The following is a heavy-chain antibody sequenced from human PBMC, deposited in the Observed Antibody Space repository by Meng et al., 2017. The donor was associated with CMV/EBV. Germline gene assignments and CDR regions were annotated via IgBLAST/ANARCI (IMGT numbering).Heavy chain of an antibody. D-gene: IGHD3-3*01. CDR3: ARGLGTLRFLEWLPLDFDY. Sequence: GGSLRLSCAASGFTFSSYAMHWVRQAPGKGLEWVAVISYDGSNKYYADSVKGRFTISRDNSKNTLYLQMNSLRAEDTAVYYCARGLGTLRFLEWLPLDFDYWGQGTLVTAPQ. V-gene: IGHV3-30*04. J-gene: IGHJ4*02. CDR1: GFTFSSYA. CDR2: ISYDGSNK.